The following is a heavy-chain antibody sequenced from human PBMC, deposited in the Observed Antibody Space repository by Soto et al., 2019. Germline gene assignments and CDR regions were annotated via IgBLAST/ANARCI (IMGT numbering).Heavy chain of an antibody. V-gene: IGHV4-4*02. D-gene: IGHD3-10*01. CDR2: IYHSGSS. Sequence: PSETLSLTCAVSGGSISSSDWWSWVRQPPGKGLEWIGEIYHSGSSNYNPSLKSRVTMSADTSKNQFSLKLRSVTAADTAVYYCARDRVAFIRGSESFYYVMDVWGQGSTVTVSS. CDR1: GGSISSSDW. CDR3: ARDRVAFIRGSESFYYVMDV. J-gene: IGHJ6*02.